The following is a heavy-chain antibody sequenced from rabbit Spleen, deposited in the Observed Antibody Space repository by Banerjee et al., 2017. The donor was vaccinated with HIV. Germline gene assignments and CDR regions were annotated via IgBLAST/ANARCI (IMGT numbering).Heavy chain of an antibody. CDR1: GVDFSQKD. J-gene: IGHJ6*01. V-gene: IGHV1S47*01. D-gene: IGHD8-1*01. CDR3: ARDTGSSFSSYGMDL. Sequence: EESGGGLVKPEGSLTLTCSASGVDFSQKDFMCWVRQAPGKGLEWIGCIGTVTGNTYYASWAKGRFTISRSTSLSTVTLQMTSLTVADTATYFCARDTGSSFSSYGMDLWGPGTLVTVS. CDR2: IGTVTGNT.